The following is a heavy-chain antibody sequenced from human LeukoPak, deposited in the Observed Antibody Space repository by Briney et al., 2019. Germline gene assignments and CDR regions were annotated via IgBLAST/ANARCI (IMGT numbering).Heavy chain of an antibody. Sequence: PSETLSLTCTVSGGSISSYYWSWIRQPPGKGLEWIGYIYTSGSTNYNPSLKSRVTISVDTSKNQFSLKLSSVTAADTAVYYCASRGYCSSTSCYTGDWYFDLWGRGTLVTVSS. D-gene: IGHD2-2*02. CDR1: GGSISSYY. CDR2: IYTSGST. CDR3: ASRGYCSSTSCYTGDWYFDL. J-gene: IGHJ2*01. V-gene: IGHV4-4*09.